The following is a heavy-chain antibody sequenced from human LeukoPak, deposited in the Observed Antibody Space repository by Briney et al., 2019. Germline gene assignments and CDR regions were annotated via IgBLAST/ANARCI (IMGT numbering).Heavy chain of an antibody. Sequence: PSETLSLTCTVSGGSISSYYWSWIRQPAGKGLDWIGRIYTSGSTNYIPSLKSRVTMSVDTSKIQFSLKLSSVTAADTAVYYCARVRYSGSYYYMDVWGKGTTVTVSS. V-gene: IGHV4-4*07. CDR2: IYTSGST. D-gene: IGHD1-26*01. CDR1: GGSISSYY. CDR3: ARVRYSGSYYYMDV. J-gene: IGHJ6*03.